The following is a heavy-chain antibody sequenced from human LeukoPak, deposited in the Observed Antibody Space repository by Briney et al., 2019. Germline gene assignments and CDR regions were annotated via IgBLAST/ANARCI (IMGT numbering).Heavy chain of an antibody. CDR3: ARDLTERKYYIAY. D-gene: IGHD2-8*02. V-gene: IGHV3-30*02. CDR1: GFTFSSFG. Sequence: QTGGSLRLSCAASGFTFSSFGMHWVRQAPAEGLEWVVYIGYTGTDTYYADSVKGRFTISRDNSKNTVHLQVNSLRAADTALYSCARDLTERKYYIAYWGQGTLVTVSS. J-gene: IGHJ4*02. CDR2: IGYTGTDT.